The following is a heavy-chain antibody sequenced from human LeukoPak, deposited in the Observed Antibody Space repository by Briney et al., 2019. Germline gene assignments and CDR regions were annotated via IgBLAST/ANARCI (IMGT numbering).Heavy chain of an antibody. J-gene: IGHJ4*02. V-gene: IGHV4-34*01. CDR1: GGSFSGYY. Sequence: SETLSLTCAVYGGSFSGYYWSWIRQPPGKGLEWIGEINHSGSTNYNPSLESRVTISVDTSKNQFSLKLSSVTAADTAVYYCAGPGYSSGFDYWGQGTLVTVSS. CDR2: INHSGST. D-gene: IGHD6-19*01. CDR3: AGPGYSSGFDY.